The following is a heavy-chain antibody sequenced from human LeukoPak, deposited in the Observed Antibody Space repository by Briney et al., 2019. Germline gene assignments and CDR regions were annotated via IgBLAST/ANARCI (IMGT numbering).Heavy chain of an antibody. CDR3: ARGVVEQWLDAFDI. CDR2: INHSGNT. Sequence: SETLSLTCAVYGGSFSGYYWSWIRQPPGKGLEWIGEINHSGNTNSNPSLKSRVTISVDTSKNQFSLKLSSVTAADTAVYYCARGVVEQWLDAFDIWGQGTVVTVSS. D-gene: IGHD6-19*01. V-gene: IGHV4-34*01. J-gene: IGHJ3*02. CDR1: GGSFSGYY.